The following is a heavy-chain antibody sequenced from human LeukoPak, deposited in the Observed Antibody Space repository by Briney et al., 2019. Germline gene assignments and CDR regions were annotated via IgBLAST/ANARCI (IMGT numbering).Heavy chain of an antibody. CDR1: GRYISSYY. V-gene: IGHV4-4*07. Sequence: SETLSLNCTVSGRYISSYYWSWIRQPAGKGLEWIGRIYTSGSTNYNPSLKSRVTMSVDTSKNQFSLKLSSVTAADTAVYYCARDQGSSRHFDYWGQGTLVTVSS. CDR2: IYTSGST. CDR3: ARDQGSSRHFDY. J-gene: IGHJ4*02. D-gene: IGHD6-13*01.